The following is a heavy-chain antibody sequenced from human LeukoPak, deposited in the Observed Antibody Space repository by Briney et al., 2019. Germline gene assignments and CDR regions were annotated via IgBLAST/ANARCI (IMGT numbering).Heavy chain of an antibody. CDR2: ISTSGRT. CDR3: ATSYDNKIVPYDC. J-gene: IGHJ4*02. Sequence: SETLSLTCTVSGVSITSYKWSWLRQSPGKGLEWIGFISTSGRTDYNPSLTSRVPMSVDTSKSQVSLRLSSVTAEDTAVYYCATSYDNKIVPYDCWGQGILVTVSS. V-gene: IGHV4-4*09. CDR1: GVSITSYK. D-gene: IGHD3-9*01.